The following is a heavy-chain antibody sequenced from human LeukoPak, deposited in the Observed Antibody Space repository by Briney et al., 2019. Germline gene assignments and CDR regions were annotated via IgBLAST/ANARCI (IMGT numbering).Heavy chain of an antibody. CDR2: IYYSGST. D-gene: IGHD2-2*01. CDR1: GGSISSSNW. V-gene: IGHV4-39*01. CDR3: ARGHYALYGY. Sequence: SETLSLTCAVSGGSISSSNWWSWVRQPPGKGLEWIGSIYYSGSTYYNPSLKSRVTISVDTSKNQFSLKLSSVTAADTAVYYCARGHYALYGYWGQGTLLTVSS. J-gene: IGHJ4*02.